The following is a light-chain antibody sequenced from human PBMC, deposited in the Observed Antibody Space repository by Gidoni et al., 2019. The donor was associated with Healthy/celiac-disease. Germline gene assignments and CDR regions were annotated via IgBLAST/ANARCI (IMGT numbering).Light chain of an antibody. Sequence: SSELTQDPAVSVALGQTVRITCQGDSLRSYYGSWYQQKPGQAPVLVIYGKNNRPSGIPDRFSGSSSGNTASLTITGAQSEDEADYYCTSRDSSGNHVVFGGGTKLTVL. CDR3: TSRDSSGNHVV. V-gene: IGLV3-19*01. J-gene: IGLJ2*01. CDR1: SLRSYY. CDR2: GKN.